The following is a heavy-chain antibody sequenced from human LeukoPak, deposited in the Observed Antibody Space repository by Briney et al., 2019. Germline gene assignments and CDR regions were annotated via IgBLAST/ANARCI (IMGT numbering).Heavy chain of an antibody. CDR3: ARTMKLWDGYSYLPLGCFDY. Sequence: SETLSLTCTVSGGSISSYYWSWIRQPPGKGLEWIGYIYYSGSTNYNPSLKSRVTISVDTSKNQFSLKLSSVTAADTAVYYCARTMKLWDGYSYLPLGCFDYWGQGTLATVSS. V-gene: IGHV4-59*01. J-gene: IGHJ4*02. D-gene: IGHD3-22*01. CDR2: IYYSGST. CDR1: GGSISSYY.